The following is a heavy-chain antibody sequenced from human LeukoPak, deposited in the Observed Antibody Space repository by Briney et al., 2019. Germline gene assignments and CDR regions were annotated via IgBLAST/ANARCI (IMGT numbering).Heavy chain of an antibody. V-gene: IGHV3-30*04. CDR1: GFTFSSYA. CDR3: ARAERGGYSGYDYGMDL. Sequence: GGSLRLSCAASGFTFSSYAMHWVRQAPGKGLEWVAVISYDGSNIYYADSVKGRFTISRDNSKNTLYLQMNSLRAEDTAVYYCARAERGGYSGYDYGMDLWGKGTTVTVSS. CDR2: ISYDGSNI. D-gene: IGHD5-12*01. J-gene: IGHJ6*04.